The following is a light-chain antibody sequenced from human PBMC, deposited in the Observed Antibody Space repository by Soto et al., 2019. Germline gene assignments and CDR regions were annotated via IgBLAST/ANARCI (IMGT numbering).Light chain of an antibody. CDR2: AAS. J-gene: IGKJ5*01. CDR3: QQSYNTPVT. Sequence: IQLTQSPSSLSASVGDSVAITCRASQGIASYLAWYQQKPVKAPKLLIYAASTLQSGVPSRFSGSGSGTDFTLTITSLRPEDFATYWCQQSYNTPVTFGQGTRLEIK. V-gene: IGKV1-39*01. CDR1: QGIASY.